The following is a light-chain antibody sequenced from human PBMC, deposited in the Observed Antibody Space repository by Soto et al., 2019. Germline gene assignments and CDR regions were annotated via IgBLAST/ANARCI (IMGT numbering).Light chain of an antibody. CDR3: QQYYSTPVT. Sequence: DIQMTQSPSTLPASVGDRVTITCRASQSISNWLAWYQQKPGTAPKVLIYHASNLQSGVPSRFSGSGSGTDFTLTISSLQAEDVAVYYCQQYYSTPVTFGGGTKVDIK. CDR1: QSISNW. V-gene: IGKV1-5*01. CDR2: HAS. J-gene: IGKJ4*01.